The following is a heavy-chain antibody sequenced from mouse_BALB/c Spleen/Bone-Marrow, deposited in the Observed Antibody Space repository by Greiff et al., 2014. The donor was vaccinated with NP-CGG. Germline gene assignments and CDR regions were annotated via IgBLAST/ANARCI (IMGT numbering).Heavy chain of an antibody. D-gene: IGHD2-4*01. CDR2: ISSGGSYT. V-gene: IGHV5-6*01. CDR1: GFTFSSYG. J-gene: IGHJ3*01. Sequence: VQLQQSGGDLVKPGGSLKLSCAASGFTFSSYGMSWVRQTPDKRLEWVATISSGGSYTYYPDSVKGRFTISRDNAKNTLYLQMSSLNSEDTAMYYCARPYDFGAWFAYWGQGTLFTVFA. CDR3: ARPYDFGAWFAY.